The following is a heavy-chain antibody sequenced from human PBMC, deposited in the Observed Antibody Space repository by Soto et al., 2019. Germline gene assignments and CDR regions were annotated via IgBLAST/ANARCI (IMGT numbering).Heavy chain of an antibody. CDR3: ARHAWFEN. V-gene: IGHV3-53*02. CDR2: IYSGGNT. CDR1: GISVSGDT. J-gene: IGHJ5*02. Sequence: EVQLVETGGGLIYPGGSLRLSCAASGISVSGDTMNWVRQAPGKGLEWISAIYSGGNTNDAGSVKGRFTISRDTSKNTLYLQMNSLRVEDTAVYYCARHAWFENWGQGTLVTVSS.